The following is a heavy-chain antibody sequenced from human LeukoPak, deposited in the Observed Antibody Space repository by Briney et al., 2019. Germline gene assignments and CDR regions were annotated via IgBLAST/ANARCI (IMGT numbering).Heavy chain of an antibody. CDR2: IYHSGST. V-gene: IGHV4-38-2*02. J-gene: IGHJ1*01. D-gene: IGHD3-22*01. Sequence: NPSETLSLTCTVSGHSIINSYYWGWIRQPPGKGLEWIGSIYHSGSTYYNPSLKSRVTISVDTSKNQFSLKLNSVTAADTAVYYCARAVDSSGFSCFQHWGQGTLVTVSS. CDR1: GHSIINSYY. CDR3: ARAVDSSGFSCFQH.